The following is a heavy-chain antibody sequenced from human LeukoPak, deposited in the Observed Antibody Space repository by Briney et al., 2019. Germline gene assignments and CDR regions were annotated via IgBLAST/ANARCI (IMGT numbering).Heavy chain of an antibody. CDR2: IDYSGST. Sequence: SETLSLTCTVSGGSISTYYWSWIRQPPGKGLEWIGYIDYSGSTNYNPSLKSRVTISVDTSKNQFSLKLSSVTAADTAVYYCARDSRRELLHAFDIWGQGTMVTVSS. CDR3: ARDSRRELLHAFDI. V-gene: IGHV4-59*01. J-gene: IGHJ3*02. CDR1: GGSISTYY. D-gene: IGHD1-26*01.